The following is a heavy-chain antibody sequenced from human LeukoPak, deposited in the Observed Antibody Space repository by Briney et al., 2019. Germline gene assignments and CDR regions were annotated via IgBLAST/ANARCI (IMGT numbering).Heavy chain of an antibody. CDR3: ARAYHEDYYFDF. J-gene: IGHJ4*02. Sequence: PGKSLRLSCAASTFSFSDYPLHWVRQAPGKGLEWVAVIPYDGDDQYYAHSVKGRFTISRDNSKNTLYLQMDSLISDDTAVYYCARAYHEDYYFDFWGQGTLVIVSS. CDR2: IPYDGDDQ. V-gene: IGHV3-30*08. D-gene: IGHD1-14*01. CDR1: TFSFSDYP.